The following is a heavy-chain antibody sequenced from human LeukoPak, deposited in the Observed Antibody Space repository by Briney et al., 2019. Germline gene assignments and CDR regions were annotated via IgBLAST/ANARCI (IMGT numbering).Heavy chain of an antibody. CDR1: GFTFSSYN. J-gene: IGHJ4*02. D-gene: IGHD2/OR15-2a*01. V-gene: IGHV3-21*01. Sequence: PGGSLRLSCAASGFTFSSYNMNWVRLAPGKGLEWVSSINSYNNDVYYADSVKGRFTVSRNNAKKSLYLQMNSLRVEDTAVYYCARGRPLLFSTSAGGRDYWGQGTLVTVSS. CDR2: INSYNNDV. CDR3: ARGRPLLFSTSAGGRDY.